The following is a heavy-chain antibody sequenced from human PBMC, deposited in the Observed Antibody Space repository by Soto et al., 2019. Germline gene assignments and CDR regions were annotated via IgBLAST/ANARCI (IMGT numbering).Heavy chain of an antibody. CDR2: IKSKTDGGTT. D-gene: IGHD4-17*01. CDR3: TTASGDYSDKRSNYYYYYYMDV. V-gene: IGHV3-15*01. J-gene: IGHJ6*03. Sequence: GGSLSLSCAASGFTFSNAWMSWVRQAPGKGLEWVGRIKSKTDGGTTDYAAPGKGRFNISRDDSKNTPYLQMNSLKTEDTALYYCTTASGDYSDKRSNYYYYYYMDVWGKGTTVTVSS. CDR1: GFTFSNAW.